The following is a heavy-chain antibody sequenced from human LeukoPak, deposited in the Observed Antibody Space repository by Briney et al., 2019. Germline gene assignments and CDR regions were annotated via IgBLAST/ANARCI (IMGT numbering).Heavy chain of an antibody. D-gene: IGHD6-19*01. CDR1: GFTFSSYA. J-gene: IGHJ4*02. Sequence: PGGSLRLSCAASGFTFSSYAMSWVRQAPGKGLEWVSAISGSGGSTYYADPVKGRFTISRDNSKNTLYLQMNSLRAEDTAVYYCAKDADIYIAVADLFDYWGQGTLVTVSS. V-gene: IGHV3-23*01. CDR3: AKDADIYIAVADLFDY. CDR2: ISGSGGST.